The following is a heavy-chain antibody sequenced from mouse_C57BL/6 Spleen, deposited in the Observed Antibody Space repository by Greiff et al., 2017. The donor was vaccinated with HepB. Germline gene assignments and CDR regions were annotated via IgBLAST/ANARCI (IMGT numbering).Heavy chain of an antibody. CDR2: IDPENGDT. Sequence: VHVKQSGAELVRPGASVKLSCTASGFNIKDDYMHWVKQRPEQGLEWIGWIDPENGDTEYASKFQGKATITADTSSNTAYLQLSSLTSEDTAVYYCTYGYDPWFAYWGQGTLVTVSA. D-gene: IGHD2-2*01. CDR3: TYGYDPWFAY. CDR1: GFNIKDDY. V-gene: IGHV14-4*01. J-gene: IGHJ3*01.